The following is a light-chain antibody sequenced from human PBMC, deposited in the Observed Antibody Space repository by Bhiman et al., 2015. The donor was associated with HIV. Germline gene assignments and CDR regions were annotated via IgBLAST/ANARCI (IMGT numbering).Light chain of an antibody. J-gene: IGLJ1*01. CDR2: GDT. CDR3: TSLTSSLTYV. V-gene: IGLV1-40*01. CDR1: RSNIGAGYE. Sequence: QSVLTQPPSVSGAPGQRVTISCTGNRSNIGAGYEVHWYQQLPGTAPKLIIFGDTNRPAGVSHRFFGSNSGTSASLAITGLRAEDEGDYYCTSLTSSLTYVFGTGTNVTVL.